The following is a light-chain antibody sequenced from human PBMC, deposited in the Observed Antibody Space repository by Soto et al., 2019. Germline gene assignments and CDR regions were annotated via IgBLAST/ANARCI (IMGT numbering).Light chain of an antibody. CDR1: QSISSW. V-gene: IGKV1-5*03. J-gene: IGKJ3*01. CDR3: QQSFT. Sequence: DIQMTQSPSTLSASVGDRVTITCRASQSISSWLAWYQQKPGKAPTLLIYKASSLESGVPSTFSGSGSGTEATLTISSLQPDAFAPDYCQQSFTCGPGTKVDIK. CDR2: KAS.